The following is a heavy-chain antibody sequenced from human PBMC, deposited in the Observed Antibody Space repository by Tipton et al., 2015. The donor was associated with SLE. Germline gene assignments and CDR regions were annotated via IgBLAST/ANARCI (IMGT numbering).Heavy chain of an antibody. CDR2: IYYSGST. J-gene: IGHJ4*02. CDR1: GGSISGHY. Sequence: TLSLTCTVSGGSISGHYWSWIRQPPGKGLEWIGYIYYSGSTNYNPSLKSRVTISVDTSNNQFSLKVTSVTAADTALYVCARGVAERLGLDFWGQGSLVTVSS. V-gene: IGHV4-59*11. D-gene: IGHD6-19*01. CDR3: ARGVAERLGLDF.